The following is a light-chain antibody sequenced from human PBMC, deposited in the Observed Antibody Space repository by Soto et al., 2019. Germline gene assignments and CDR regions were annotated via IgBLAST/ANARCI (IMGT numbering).Light chain of an antibody. V-gene: IGLV1-44*01. CDR1: SSNIGSNT. CDR2: SNN. CDR3: AAWDDSLSGWV. Sequence: QSVLTQPPSASGTPGQRVTISCSGSSSNIGSNTVNWYHQLPGTAPKLLIYSNNERPSGVPDRFSGSKSGTSASLDISGLQSEDEADYYCAAWDDSLSGWVFGGGTKLTVL. J-gene: IGLJ3*02.